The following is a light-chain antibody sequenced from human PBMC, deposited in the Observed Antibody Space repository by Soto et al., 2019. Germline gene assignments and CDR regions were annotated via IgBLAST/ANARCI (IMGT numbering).Light chain of an antibody. CDR3: QQYDIGPPA. J-gene: IGKJ1*01. CDR1: QSVSTN. V-gene: IGKV3-15*01. CDR2: GAA. Sequence: EIVLTQSPAILSVSPGERATLSCRASQSVSTNLAWFQQKPGQTPRLLFNGAATRATGIPARFTGSGSGTEFILTISSLQSEDFAVYYCQQYDIGPPAFGQGTKV.